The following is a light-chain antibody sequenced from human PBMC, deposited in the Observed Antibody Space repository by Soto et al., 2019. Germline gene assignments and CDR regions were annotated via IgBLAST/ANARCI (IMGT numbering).Light chain of an antibody. CDR2: GAS. CDR1: QNIRTY. J-gene: IGKJ2*01. Sequence: DIQMTQSPSSLSASVGDRVTITCRASQNIRTYLNWYQQKPGEAPKLLIYGASSLQSGVPSRFSASGSGTDFTLTISSLQPEDFATYYCQQSISTPTFGQGTELETK. V-gene: IGKV1-39*01. CDR3: QQSISTPT.